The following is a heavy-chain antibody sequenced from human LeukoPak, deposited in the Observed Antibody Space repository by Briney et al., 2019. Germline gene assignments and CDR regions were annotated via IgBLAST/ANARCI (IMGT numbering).Heavy chain of an antibody. CDR2: FDPEDGET. D-gene: IGHD2-2*01. Sequence: ASVKVSSKVSGYTLTELSMHWVRQAPGKGLEWMGGFDPEDGETIYAQKFQGRVTMTEDTSTDTAYMELSSLRSEDTAVYYCATVARQLLPDYYYYGMDVWGKGTTVTVSS. CDR3: ATVARQLLPDYYYYGMDV. J-gene: IGHJ6*04. CDR1: GYTLTELS. V-gene: IGHV1-24*01.